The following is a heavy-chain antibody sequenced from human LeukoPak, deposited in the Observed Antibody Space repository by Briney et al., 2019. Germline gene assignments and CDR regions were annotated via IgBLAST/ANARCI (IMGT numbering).Heavy chain of an antibody. J-gene: IGHJ5*02. V-gene: IGHV4-39*01. CDR2: IYYSGST. CDR1: GGSISSSSYY. D-gene: IGHD5-12*01. Sequence: SETLSLTCTVFGGSISSSSYYWGWIRQPPGKGLEWIGSIYYSGSTYYNPSLKSRVTISVDTSTNQFSLKLSTVTAADTAVYYCARALPYSGYERNWFDPWGQGTLVTVSS. CDR3: ARALPYSGYERNWFDP.